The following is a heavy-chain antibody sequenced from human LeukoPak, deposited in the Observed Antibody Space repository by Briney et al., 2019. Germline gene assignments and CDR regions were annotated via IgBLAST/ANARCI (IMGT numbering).Heavy chain of an antibody. J-gene: IGHJ4*02. Sequence: GASVNVSCKASGYTFTSDDINWVRQATGQGLERMGWMNPNSGGTNYAQKFQGWVTMTRDTSISTAYMELSRLRSDDTAVYYCARGGGGSTMAGGYWGQGTLVTVSS. D-gene: IGHD3-16*01. CDR1: GYTFTSDD. CDR2: MNPNSGGT. CDR3: ARGGGGSTMAGGY. V-gene: IGHV1-2*04.